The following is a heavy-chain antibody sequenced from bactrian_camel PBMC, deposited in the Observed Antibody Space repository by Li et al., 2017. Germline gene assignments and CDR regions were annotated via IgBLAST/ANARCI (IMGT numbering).Heavy chain of an antibody. V-gene: IGHV3-3*01. CDR1: GDIYSSNY. CDR3: AADPVCYYTDYGVNLGRDNYNY. Sequence: VQLVESGGGSVQAGGSLRLSCAASGDIYSSNYMAWFRQAPGKEREGVACISWGGGRTSYADSVKGRFTISRDSAKNTLYLQMNLLKVEDTAMYYCAADPVCYYTDYGVNLGRDNYNYWGRGTQVTVS. D-gene: IGHD4*01. J-gene: IGHJ4*01. CDR2: ISWGGGRT.